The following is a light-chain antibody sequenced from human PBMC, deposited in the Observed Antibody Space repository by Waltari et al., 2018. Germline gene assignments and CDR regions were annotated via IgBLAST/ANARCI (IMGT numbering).Light chain of an antibody. V-gene: IGKV3-20*01. CDR1: QSVRHNY. CDR3: QQYGSSPLT. CDR2: GAS. J-gene: IGKJ5*01. Sequence: EIVLTQSPGTLSLSPGERATLSCRASQSVRHNYIAWYQQKPGQAPRLLIFGASSGATGLPDRFSGSGSGTDFTLTISRLEPGDFAVYYCQQYGSSPLTFGQGTRLDIK.